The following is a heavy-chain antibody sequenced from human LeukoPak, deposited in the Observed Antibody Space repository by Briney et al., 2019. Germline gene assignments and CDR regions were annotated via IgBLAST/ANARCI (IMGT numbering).Heavy chain of an antibody. V-gene: IGHV4-30-2*01. CDR3: ARGSFARGAPGSWFDP. CDR2: FYHSGNS. Sequence: SETLSLTCAVSGDSISSGDYSWHWIRQPPGKGLEWIGYFYHSGNSYYSPSLRSRVTISVDRSKNQFSLNLSSVTAADTAVYYCARGSFARGAPGSWFDPWGQGTLVTVSS. J-gene: IGHJ5*02. CDR1: GDSISSGDYS. D-gene: IGHD3-10*01.